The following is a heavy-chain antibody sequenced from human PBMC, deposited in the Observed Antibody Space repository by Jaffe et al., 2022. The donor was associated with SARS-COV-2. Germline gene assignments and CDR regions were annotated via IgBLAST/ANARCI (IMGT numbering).Heavy chain of an antibody. D-gene: IGHD2-2*02. CDR2: VYYSGTT. CDR1: GGSLSSYY. J-gene: IGHJ5*02. V-gene: IGHV4-59*01. CDR3: ARDFREYQLQYQFDP. Sequence: QVQLQESGPGLVKPSETLSLTCTVSGGSLSSYYWSWIRQPPGKGLEWIGCVYYSGTTSYNPSLKSRVTISVDTSKNQFSLKLTSVTAADTALYYCARDFREYQLQYQFDPWGQGTLVTVSS.